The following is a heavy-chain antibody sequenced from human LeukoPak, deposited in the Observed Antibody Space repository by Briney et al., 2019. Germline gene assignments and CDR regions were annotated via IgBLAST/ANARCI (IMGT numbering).Heavy chain of an antibody. V-gene: IGHV4-39*01. CDR1: GDSILTRTYY. CDR2: IYYSGST. J-gene: IGHJ6*02. Sequence: SETLSLTCTVSGDSILTRTYYWGWIRQPPGKGLEWIGSIYYSGSTYYSPSLKSRVTISVDTSENQFSLKLSSVTAADTAVYYCARHSPGYYYYGMDVWGQGTTVTVSS. CDR3: ARHSPGYYYYGMDV.